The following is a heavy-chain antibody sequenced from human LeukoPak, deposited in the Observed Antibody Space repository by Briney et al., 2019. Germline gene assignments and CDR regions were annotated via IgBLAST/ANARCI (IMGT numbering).Heavy chain of an antibody. V-gene: IGHV3-30-3*01. Sequence: PGGSLRLSCAASGFTFSNYAIHWVRQAPGKWLESVALISYDGSNKYYADSVKGRFTISRDNSKNTLYLQMNSLRVEDTAVYYCARDFLGMDVWGQGTTVTVSS. CDR2: ISYDGSNK. J-gene: IGHJ6*02. CDR1: GFTFSNYA. CDR3: ARDFLGMDV.